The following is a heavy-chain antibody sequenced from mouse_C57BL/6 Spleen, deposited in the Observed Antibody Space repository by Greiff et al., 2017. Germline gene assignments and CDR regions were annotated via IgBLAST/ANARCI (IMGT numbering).Heavy chain of an antibody. CDR2: INPSNGGT. V-gene: IGHV1-53*01. CDR3: ARNGYYRVYFDY. Sequence: QVQLQPPGTELVKPGASVKLSCKASGYTFTSYWMHWVKQRPGQGLEWIGNINPSNGGTNYNEKFKSKATLTVDKSSSTAYMQLSSLTSEDSAVYYCARNGYYRVYFDYWGQGTTLTVSS. J-gene: IGHJ2*01. D-gene: IGHD2-3*01. CDR1: GYTFTSYW.